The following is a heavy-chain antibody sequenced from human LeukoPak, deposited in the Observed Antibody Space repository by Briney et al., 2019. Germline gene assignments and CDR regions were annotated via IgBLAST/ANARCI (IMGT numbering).Heavy chain of an antibody. J-gene: IGHJ4*02. CDR2: INPSGGST. CDR1: GYTFTSYY. D-gene: IGHD2-21*01. V-gene: IGHV1-46*01. CDR3: ASELRRLPRSYYFDY. Sequence: GASVKLSRKASGYTFTSYYIHWVRQAPGQGLEWMGIINPSGGSTTYAQKFQGRVTMTRDTSTSTLYMELSSLRSEDTAVYYCASELRRLPRSYYFDYWGQGTLVTVSS.